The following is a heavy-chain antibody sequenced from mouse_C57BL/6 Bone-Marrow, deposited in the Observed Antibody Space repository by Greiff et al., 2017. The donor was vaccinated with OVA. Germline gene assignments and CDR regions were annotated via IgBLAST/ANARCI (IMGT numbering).Heavy chain of an antibody. V-gene: IGHV14-4*01. Sequence: VQLKQSGAELVRPGALVKLSCTASGFNIKDDYMHWVKERPEQGLEWIGWIDPENGDTEYASKFQGKATITADTSSKTVYLHLSSLTSEDTAVYYCTTYRYWGQGTTLTVSS. CDR1: GFNIKDDY. CDR3: TTYRY. J-gene: IGHJ2*01. CDR2: IDPENGDT.